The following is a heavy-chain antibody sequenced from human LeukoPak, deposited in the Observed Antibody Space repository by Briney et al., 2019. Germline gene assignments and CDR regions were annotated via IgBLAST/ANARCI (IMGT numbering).Heavy chain of an antibody. D-gene: IGHD6-13*01. CDR3: ARDGTGYSSSWDLDY. V-gene: IGHV3-21*01. CDR2: ISSSSSYI. CDR1: GFTFSSYS. J-gene: IGHJ4*02. Sequence: GGSLRLSCAASGFTFSSYSMNWVRQAPGKGLEWVSSISSSSSYIYYADSVKGRFTISRDNAKNSLYLQMNSLRAEDTAVYYCARDGTGYSSSWDLDYWGQGTLVTVSS.